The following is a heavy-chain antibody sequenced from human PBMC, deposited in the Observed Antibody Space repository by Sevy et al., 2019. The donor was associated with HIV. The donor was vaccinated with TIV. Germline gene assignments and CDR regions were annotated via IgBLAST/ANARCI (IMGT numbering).Heavy chain of an antibody. V-gene: IGHV3-7*03. Sequence: GGSLRLSCAASGFTFSSYAMTWVRQAPGKGLEWVANIKQDGSEKYYVDSVKGRFTISRDNAKNSLYLQMNSLRAEDTAVYYCARVAGSGSYYMGYYYYMDVWGKGTTVTVSS. CDR2: IKQDGSEK. D-gene: IGHD3-10*01. CDR3: ARVAGSGSYYMGYYYYMDV. CDR1: GFTFSSYA. J-gene: IGHJ6*03.